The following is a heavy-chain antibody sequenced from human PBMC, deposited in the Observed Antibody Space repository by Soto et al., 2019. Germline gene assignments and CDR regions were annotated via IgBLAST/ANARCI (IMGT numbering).Heavy chain of an antibody. J-gene: IGHJ4*02. CDR2: IDPDGSQN. D-gene: IGHD1-26*01. V-gene: IGHV3-7*03. CDR1: GFTFSTYW. Sequence: EVQLVDSGGDLVQPGGSLRLSCAASGFTFSTYWMSWVRQAPGKGLEWVANIDPDGSQNYYVDSVKGRFTISRDNAKNSLYLQMNSLSAEDTAVYYFAIDMGPSGAYGYWGQGTLVTVSS. CDR3: AIDMGPSGAYGY.